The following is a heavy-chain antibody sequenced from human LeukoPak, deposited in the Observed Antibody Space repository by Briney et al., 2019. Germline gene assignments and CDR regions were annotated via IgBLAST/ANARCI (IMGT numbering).Heavy chain of an antibody. J-gene: IGHJ4*02. CDR2: IRYDGSNK. CDR1: GFTFSSYG. V-gene: IGHV3-30*02. CDR3: ARAVDYYDSSGSDY. Sequence: GGSLRLSCAASGFTFSSYGMHWVRQAPGKGLEWVAFIRYDGSNKYYADSVKGRFTISRDNSKNTLYLQMNSLRAEDTAVYYCARAVDYYDSSGSDYWGQGTLVTVSS. D-gene: IGHD3-22*01.